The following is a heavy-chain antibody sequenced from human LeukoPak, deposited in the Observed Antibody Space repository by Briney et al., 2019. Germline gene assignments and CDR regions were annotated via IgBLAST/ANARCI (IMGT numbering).Heavy chain of an antibody. D-gene: IGHD2-2*03. Sequence: GGSLRLSCAASGFTFSSYNMNWVRQAPGKGLEWVSSISSSSTYLFYADSVNGRFTISRDNVKSSLYLQMSSLRAEDTAVYYCARDLDIVVVPASWFDPWGQGTLVTVSS. J-gene: IGHJ5*02. CDR1: GFTFSSYN. CDR3: ARDLDIVVVPASWFDP. CDR2: ISSSSTYL. V-gene: IGHV3-21*01.